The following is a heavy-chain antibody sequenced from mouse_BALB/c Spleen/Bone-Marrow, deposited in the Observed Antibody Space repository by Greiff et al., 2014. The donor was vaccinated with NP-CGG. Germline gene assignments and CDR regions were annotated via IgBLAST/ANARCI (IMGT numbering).Heavy chain of an antibody. CDR1: GYSITTGYS. J-gene: IGHJ2*01. V-gene: IGHV3-1*02. Sequence: VQLQQSGPNLVKPSQSLSLTCTVTGYSITTGYSWHWIRQFPGNKLEWMGYIHYSGSPNYNPSLKSRISITRDTSKNQFFLQLNSVTTEDTATYYGARSTVITTVDYWGQGTTLTVSS. CDR2: IHYSGSP. CDR3: ARSTVITTVDY. D-gene: IGHD2-4*01.